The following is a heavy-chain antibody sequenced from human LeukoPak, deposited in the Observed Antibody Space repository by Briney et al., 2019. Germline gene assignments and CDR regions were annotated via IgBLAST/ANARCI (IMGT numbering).Heavy chain of an antibody. CDR1: GFTFSSYE. Sequence: PGGSLRLSCAASGFTFSSYEMNWVRQAPGKGLEWVSYISSSGSTIYYADSVKGRFTISRDNSKSTLYLQMNSLRAEDTAVYYCAKDRDGTVVRGAPDYWGQGTLVTVSS. V-gene: IGHV3-48*03. D-gene: IGHD3-10*01. CDR2: ISSSGSTI. J-gene: IGHJ4*02. CDR3: AKDRDGTVVRGAPDY.